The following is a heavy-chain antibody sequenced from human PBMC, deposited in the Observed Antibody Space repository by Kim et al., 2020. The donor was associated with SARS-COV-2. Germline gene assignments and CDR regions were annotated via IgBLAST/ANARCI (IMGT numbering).Heavy chain of an antibody. J-gene: IGHJ3*02. CDR3: ARGPYCTTTNCPVDDAFDI. V-gene: IGHV3-13*01. Sequence: GGSLRLSCAASGFTFSSYDMHWVRQATGKGLEWVSTIGTAADTFYPGSVKGRFTISSDNAKNALYLQMNSLSAGDTAVYYCARGPYCTTTNCPVDDAFDIWGRGTMVTVSS. D-gene: IGHD2-2*01. CDR1: GFTFSSYD. CDR2: IGTAADT.